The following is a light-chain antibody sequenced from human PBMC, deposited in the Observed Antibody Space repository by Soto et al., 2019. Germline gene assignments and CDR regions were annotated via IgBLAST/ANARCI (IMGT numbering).Light chain of an antibody. Sequence: ESVLTQSPGTLSLSPGEKATISCRASQSVSSSYLAWYQQKTGQAPRLLIYGASSRATGIPDRFSGSGSGTDFTFIVSRLEPEDFAVYYCQQFGSSSWTFGQGTKVDIK. CDR3: QQFGSSSWT. J-gene: IGKJ1*01. CDR1: QSVSSSY. CDR2: GAS. V-gene: IGKV3-20*01.